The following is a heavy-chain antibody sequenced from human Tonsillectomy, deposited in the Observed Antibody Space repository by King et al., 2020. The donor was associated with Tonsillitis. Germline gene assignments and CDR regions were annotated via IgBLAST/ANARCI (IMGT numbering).Heavy chain of an antibody. V-gene: IGHV4-39*01. Sequence: LQLQESGPGLVKPSETLSLTCNVSGGSISSSSYYWGWIRQPPGKGLEWIGTIYYSGSTYYNPSLKSRVTISADTSKNQFSLKLNSVTAADTAVDYGAKWYSSGWYYWDYWGRGTLVTVSS. J-gene: IGHJ4*02. CDR2: IYYSGST. CDR1: GGSISSSSYY. CDR3: AKWYSSGWYYWDY. D-gene: IGHD6-19*01.